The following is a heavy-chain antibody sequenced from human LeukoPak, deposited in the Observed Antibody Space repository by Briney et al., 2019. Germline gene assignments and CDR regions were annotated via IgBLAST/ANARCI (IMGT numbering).Heavy chain of an antibody. CDR3: ARGDKYSYGLGD. Sequence: ASVKVSCKASGYTFTSYQMHWVRQAPGQGLEWMGIINSSGGSISYAKKFQGRVTMTRDTSTSTVYMEMSSLRSEDTAVYYCARGDKYSYGLGDWGQGTLVTVSS. J-gene: IGHJ4*02. CDR1: GYTFTSYQ. CDR2: INSSGGSI. D-gene: IGHD5-18*01. V-gene: IGHV1-46*01.